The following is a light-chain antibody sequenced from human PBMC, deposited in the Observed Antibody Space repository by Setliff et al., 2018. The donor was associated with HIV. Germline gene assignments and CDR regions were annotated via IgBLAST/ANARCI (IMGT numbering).Light chain of an antibody. Sequence: SYALTQPPSVSVAPGKTARITCGGNNIGSESVHWYQQKPGQAPVLVIYYDSDRPSGIPERFSGSKSGNTATLTISRVEAGDEADYYCQVWHSSSDHPYVFGTGTKGTVL. J-gene: IGLJ1*01. CDR1: NIGSES. V-gene: IGLV3-21*04. CDR3: QVWHSSSDHPYV. CDR2: YDS.